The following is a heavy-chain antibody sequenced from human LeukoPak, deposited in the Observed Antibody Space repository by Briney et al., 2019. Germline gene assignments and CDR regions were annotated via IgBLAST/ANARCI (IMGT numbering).Heavy chain of an antibody. CDR2: IDYRGRT. D-gene: IGHD5-24*01. CDR3: ARGVRDGYKTFDY. V-gene: IGHV4-31*03. J-gene: IGHJ4*02. Sequence: SETLSLTCTVSGGSVNNAAYYWSWIRQHPGKGLEWIGHIDYRGRTNYNPSLKSRVTISVDTSENQFSLRPSSVTAADTAVYYCARGVRDGYKTFDYWGQGTLVTVSS. CDR1: GGSVNNAAYY.